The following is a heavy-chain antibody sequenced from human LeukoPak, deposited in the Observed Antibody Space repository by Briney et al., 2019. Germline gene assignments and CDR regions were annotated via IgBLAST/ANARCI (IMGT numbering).Heavy chain of an antibody. CDR3: ARVEWLVGGYYFDY. V-gene: IGHV4-39*07. Sequence: LRLSCAASGFTFSSYEMNWIRQPPGKGLEWIGSIYYSGSTYYNPSLKSRVTISVDTSKNQFSLKLSSVTAADTAVYYCARVEWLVGGYYFDYWGQGTLVTVSS. CDR2: IYYSGST. CDR1: GFTFSSYE. J-gene: IGHJ4*02. D-gene: IGHD6-19*01.